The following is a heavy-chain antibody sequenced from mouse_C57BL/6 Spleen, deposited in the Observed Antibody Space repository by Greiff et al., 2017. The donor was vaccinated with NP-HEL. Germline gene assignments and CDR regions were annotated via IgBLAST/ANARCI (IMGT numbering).Heavy chain of an antibody. V-gene: IGHV1-69*01. D-gene: IGHD1-1*01. Sequence: QVQLQQPGAELVMPGASVKLSCKASGYTFTSYWMHWVKQRPGQGLEWIGEIDPSDSYTNYNQKFTGKSTLTVDKSSSTAYMQLSSLTSEDSAVYYCARGGHYYGSRDAMDYWGQGTSVTVSS. CDR3: ARGGHYYGSRDAMDY. CDR2: IDPSDSYT. CDR1: GYTFTSYW. J-gene: IGHJ4*01.